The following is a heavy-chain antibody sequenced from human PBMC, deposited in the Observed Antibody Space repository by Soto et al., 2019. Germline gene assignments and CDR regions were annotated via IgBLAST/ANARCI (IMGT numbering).Heavy chain of an antibody. CDR3: ASGVRDGYNFDY. D-gene: IGHD5-12*01. CDR2: IIPIFGKE. Sequence: GSSVKRACKASGGSFSSYAVGCVRQAHGKGIEWMGGIIPIFGKEKYAQQLKARATITADESTSTAYIELRSLRSEDKEVYYCASGVRDGYNFDYWGQGTLVTVSS. CDR1: GGSFSSYA. V-gene: IGHV1-69*13. J-gene: IGHJ4*02.